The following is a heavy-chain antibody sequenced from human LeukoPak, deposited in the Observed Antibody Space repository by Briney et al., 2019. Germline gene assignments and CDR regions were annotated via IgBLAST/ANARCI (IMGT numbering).Heavy chain of an antibody. D-gene: IGHD5-18*01. J-gene: IGHJ4*02. Sequence: PSETLSLTRTVSDGSLSSSSYSWGWIRQPPGKGLEWKGSIFYSGSAYYNPSLKSRVTVSLDTSKKQCSLKVSSVTAADTAVYYCAIHSFGVGYSNFDYWGQGTLVTVSS. V-gene: IGHV4-39*01. CDR2: IFYSGSA. CDR1: DGSLSSSSYS. CDR3: AIHSFGVGYSNFDY.